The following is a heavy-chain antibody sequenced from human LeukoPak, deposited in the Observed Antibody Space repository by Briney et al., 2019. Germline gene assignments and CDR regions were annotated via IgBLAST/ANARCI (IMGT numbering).Heavy chain of an antibody. Sequence: SETLSLSCVVSGGSLSTHHWSWIRQSPGRGLEWIGYISDSGSTNYNPSLKSRVTISVDTSKNQFSLMLSSVTAADTAVYYCARGYDSSAYYPFNYWGQGTLVTVSS. J-gene: IGHJ4*02. CDR1: GGSLSTHH. V-gene: IGHV4-59*11. CDR2: ISDSGST. D-gene: IGHD3-22*01. CDR3: ARGYDSSAYYPFNY.